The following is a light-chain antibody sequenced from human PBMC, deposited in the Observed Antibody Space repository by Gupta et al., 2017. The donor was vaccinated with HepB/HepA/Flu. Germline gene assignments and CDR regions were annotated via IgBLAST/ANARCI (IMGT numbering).Light chain of an antibody. J-gene: IGLJ1*01. CDR2: DDR. CDR1: NIGSKS. Sequence: SYVLTQPPSVSVAPGKTATITCGENNIGSKSVHWYQQKPGQAPVLVVYDDRDRPLGIPERFSGSNSGNTATLTISRVEAGDEADYYCQVWDGDSDHYVFGPWTKVTVL. CDR3: QVWDGDSDHYV. V-gene: IGLV3-21*03.